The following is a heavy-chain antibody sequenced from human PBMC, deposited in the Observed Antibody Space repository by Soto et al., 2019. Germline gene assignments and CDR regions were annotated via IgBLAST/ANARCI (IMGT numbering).Heavy chain of an antibody. CDR2: ISYNGNT. CDR3: ARDLGTTGRFDP. V-gene: IGHV4-59*11. J-gene: IGHJ5*02. Sequence: PSESLSLTCTVSGFSITNHLWTWIQQPPGKGLEWIGYISYNGNTNYNPSLKSRLTISVDMSKSQFSLKLSSVTAADTAMYYCARDLGTTGRFDPWGQGTLVTVSS. D-gene: IGHD1-26*01. CDR1: GFSITNHL.